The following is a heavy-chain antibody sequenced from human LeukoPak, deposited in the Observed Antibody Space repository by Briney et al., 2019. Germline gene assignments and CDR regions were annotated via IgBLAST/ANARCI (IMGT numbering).Heavy chain of an antibody. CDR2: INSDGSST. CDR3: AKRSSWFDP. CDR1: GFTFSSYW. V-gene: IGHV3-74*01. Sequence: GGSLRLSCAASGFTFSSYWMHWVRQAPGEGLVWVSRINSDGSSTSYADSVKGRFTISRDNSKDTLYLQMNSLRAEDTAVYHCAKRSSWFDPWGQGTLVTASS. J-gene: IGHJ5*02.